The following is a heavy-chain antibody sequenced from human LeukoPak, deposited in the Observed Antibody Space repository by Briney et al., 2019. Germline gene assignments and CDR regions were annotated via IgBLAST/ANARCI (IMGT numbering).Heavy chain of an antibody. Sequence: PGGSLRLSCAASGFTFSSYAMSWVRQAPGQGLELVSAISGSGGSTYYADSVKGRFTISRDNSKNTLYLQMNSLRAEDTAVYYCAKRVIAAAGSLDYWGQGTLVTVSS. CDR2: ISGSGGST. CDR3: AKRVIAAAGSLDY. J-gene: IGHJ4*02. CDR1: GFTFSSYA. V-gene: IGHV3-23*01. D-gene: IGHD6-13*01.